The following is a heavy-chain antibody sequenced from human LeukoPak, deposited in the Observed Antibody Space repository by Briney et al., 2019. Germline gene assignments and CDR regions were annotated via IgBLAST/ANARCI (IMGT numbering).Heavy chain of an antibody. V-gene: IGHV4-61*02. J-gene: IGHJ4*02. CDR1: GGSISSGSYY. CDR2: IYTSGST. D-gene: IGHD6-13*01. Sequence: PSQTLSLTCTVSGGSISSGSYYWSWIRQPAGKGLEWIGRIYTSGSTNYNPSLKSRVTISVDTSKNQFSLKLSSVTAADTAVYYCATDRASSSWFDYWGQGTLVTVSS. CDR3: ATDRASSSWFDY.